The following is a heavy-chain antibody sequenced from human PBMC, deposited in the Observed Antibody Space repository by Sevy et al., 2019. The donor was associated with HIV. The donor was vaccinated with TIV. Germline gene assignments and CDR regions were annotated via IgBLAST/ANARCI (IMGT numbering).Heavy chain of an antibody. CDR1: GYTFTRYE. CDR2: INPNGGST. Sequence: ASVKVSCQASGYTFTRYEIHWVRQAPGQGLEWMGIINPNGGSTGYAQNFQGRVTMTRETSTSTVYMELSSLRSDDTAVYYCARATSCGGDCYYFDSWGQGTLVTVSS. D-gene: IGHD2-21*02. V-gene: IGHV1-46*01. J-gene: IGHJ4*02. CDR3: ARATSCGGDCYYFDS.